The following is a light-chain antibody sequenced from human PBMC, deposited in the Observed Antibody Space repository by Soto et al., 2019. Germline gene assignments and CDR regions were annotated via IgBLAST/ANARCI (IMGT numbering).Light chain of an antibody. CDR2: GSS. Sequence: EVVLTQSPGTLSLSPGERATLSCRASQSVSNNYVAWYQQKPGQAPRLLIFGSSDRATGIPERFSGSGSGTDFTLTISRLEPEDFAVYYCQQYGSSPPYTFGQGTKLEIK. CDR1: QSVSNNY. V-gene: IGKV3-20*01. J-gene: IGKJ2*01. CDR3: QQYGSSPPYT.